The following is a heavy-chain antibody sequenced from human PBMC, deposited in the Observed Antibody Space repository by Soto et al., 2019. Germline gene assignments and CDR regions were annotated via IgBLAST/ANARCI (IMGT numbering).Heavy chain of an antibody. D-gene: IGHD3-10*01. J-gene: IGHJ4*02. CDR3: AKDEREIYGSGSYYDY. CDR1: GFTFDDYA. V-gene: IGHV3-9*01. Sequence: GGSLRLSCAASGFTFDDYAMHWVRQAPGKGLEWVSGISWNSGSIGYADSVKGRFTISRDNAKNSLYLQMNSLRAEDTALYYCAKDEREIYGSGSYYDYWGQGTLVTVSS. CDR2: ISWNSGSI.